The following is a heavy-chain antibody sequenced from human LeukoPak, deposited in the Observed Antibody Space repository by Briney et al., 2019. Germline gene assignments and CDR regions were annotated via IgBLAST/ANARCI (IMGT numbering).Heavy chain of an antibody. Sequence: GGSLRLSCAASGFTFSRYWMSWVRQAPGKGLEWVANIKQDGSEKYYVDSVKGRFTISRDNAKNSLYLQMNSLRAEDTAVYYCARDQRYCSSSSCPWEPFDYWGQGTLVTVSP. J-gene: IGHJ4*02. CDR1: GFTFSRYW. V-gene: IGHV3-7*05. D-gene: IGHD2-2*01. CDR2: IKQDGSEK. CDR3: ARDQRYCSSSSCPWEPFDY.